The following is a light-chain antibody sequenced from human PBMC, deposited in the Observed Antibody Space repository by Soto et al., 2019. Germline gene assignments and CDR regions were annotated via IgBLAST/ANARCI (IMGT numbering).Light chain of an antibody. CDR2: GAS. V-gene: IGKV3-15*01. CDR1: QSVSSN. Sequence: EIVMTQSPATLSVSPGERATLSCRASQSVSSNLAGYQQKTGQAPRLLIYGASTRATGITARFSGSGSGTEFTLTISSLQSEEFAVYYCQQYNKWPPWTFGQGTKGEIK. J-gene: IGKJ1*01. CDR3: QQYNKWPPWT.